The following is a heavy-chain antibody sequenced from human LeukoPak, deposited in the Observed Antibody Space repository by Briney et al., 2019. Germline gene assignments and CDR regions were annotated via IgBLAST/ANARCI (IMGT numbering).Heavy chain of an antibody. Sequence: GASVKVSCKASGYTFTGYYMHWVRQAPGQGLEWMRWINPNSGGTNYAQKFQGRVTMTRDTSISTAYMELSRLRSDDTAVYYCARLTTVTSGGDYWGQGTLVTVSS. CDR2: INPNSGGT. D-gene: IGHD4-11*01. J-gene: IGHJ4*02. V-gene: IGHV1-2*02. CDR3: ARLTTVTSGGDY. CDR1: GYTFTGYY.